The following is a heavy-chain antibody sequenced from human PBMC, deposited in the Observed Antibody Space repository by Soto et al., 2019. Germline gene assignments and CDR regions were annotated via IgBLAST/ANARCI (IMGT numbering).Heavy chain of an antibody. D-gene: IGHD2-8*02. V-gene: IGHV3-23*01. J-gene: IGHJ4*02. CDR3: AQGKISTTGLNY. Sequence: EVQLLESGGGLVQPGGSRRLSCAASGFTFSSYAMSWARQAPGKGLEWVSSISNSGGSTYHADSVKGRFTISRDDSEKTLYLQMNSLRVEDAAIYFCAQGKISTTGLNYWGQGTLVTVSS. CDR2: ISNSGGST. CDR1: GFTFSSYA.